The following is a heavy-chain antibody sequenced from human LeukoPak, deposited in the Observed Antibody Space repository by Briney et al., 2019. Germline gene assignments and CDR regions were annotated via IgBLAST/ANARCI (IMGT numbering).Heavy chain of an antibody. CDR2: INPNSGGT. V-gene: IGHV1-2*02. CDR1: EYTFTGYY. CDR3: ASAGATSSGSYYGGY. Sequence: GASVKVSCKASEYTFTGYYMHWVRQAPGQGLEWMGWINPNSGGTNYAQKFQGRVTMTRDTSISTAYMELSRLTSDDTAVYYCASAGATSSGSYYGGYWGQGTLVTVSS. D-gene: IGHD1-26*01. J-gene: IGHJ4*02.